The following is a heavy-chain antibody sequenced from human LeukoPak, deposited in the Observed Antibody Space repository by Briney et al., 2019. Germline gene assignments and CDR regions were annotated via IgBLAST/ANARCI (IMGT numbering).Heavy chain of an antibody. J-gene: IGHJ3*02. CDR1: GGSISYYY. Sequence: PSETLSLTCAVSGGSISYYYWSWIRQPPGKGLEWIGYVYYSGNTNSNPSLKSRVTISVDTSKNQFSLKLSSVTAADTAVYYCARMTTVTSSDVFDIWGQGTMVTVSS. CDR3: ARMTTVTSSDVFDI. D-gene: IGHD4-17*01. V-gene: IGHV4-59*01. CDR2: VYYSGNT.